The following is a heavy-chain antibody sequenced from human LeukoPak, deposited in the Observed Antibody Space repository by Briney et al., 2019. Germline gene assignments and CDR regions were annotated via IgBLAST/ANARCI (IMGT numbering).Heavy chain of an antibody. CDR2: ISAYNGNT. Sequence: ASVKVSCRASGYTFTRYGISLVRQAPGQGLEGMGWISAYNGNTNYAQKLQGRVTMTTDTSTSTAYMELRSLRSDDTAVYYCARGLVRYFDWLGVPDYWGQGTLVTVSS. CDR1: GYTFTRYG. CDR3: ARGLVRYFDWLGVPDY. V-gene: IGHV1-18*01. D-gene: IGHD3-9*01. J-gene: IGHJ4*02.